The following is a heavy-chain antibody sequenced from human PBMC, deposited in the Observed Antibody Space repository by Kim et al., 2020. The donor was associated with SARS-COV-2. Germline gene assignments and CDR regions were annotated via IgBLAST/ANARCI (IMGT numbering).Heavy chain of an antibody. CDR3: ARDRVAEPNYYYYYGMDV. Sequence: SETLSLTCTVSGGSISSGGYYWSWIRQHPGKGLEWIGYIYYSGSTYYNPSLKSRVTISVDTSKNQFSLKLSSVTAADTAVYYCARDRVAEPNYYYYYGMDVWGQGTTVTVSS. CDR2: IYYSGST. CDR1: GGSISSGGYY. V-gene: IGHV4-31*03. D-gene: IGHD1-1*01. J-gene: IGHJ6*02.